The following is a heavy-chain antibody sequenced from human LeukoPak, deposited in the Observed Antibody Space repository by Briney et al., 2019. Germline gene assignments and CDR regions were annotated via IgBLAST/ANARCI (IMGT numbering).Heavy chain of an antibody. D-gene: IGHD3-3*01. CDR1: GFTFSSYA. Sequence: GGSLRLSCAASGFTFSSYAMSWVRQAPGKGLEWVSAISGSGGSTYYADSVKGRFTISRDNSKNTLYLQMNSLRAEDTAVYYCARAGDYDFSTDDYWGQGTLVTVSS. CDR3: ARAGDYDFSTDDY. J-gene: IGHJ4*02. V-gene: IGHV3-23*01. CDR2: ISGSGGST.